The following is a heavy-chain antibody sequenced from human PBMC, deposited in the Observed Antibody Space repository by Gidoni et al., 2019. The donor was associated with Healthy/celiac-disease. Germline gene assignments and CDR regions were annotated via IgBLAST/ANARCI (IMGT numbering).Heavy chain of an antibody. J-gene: IGHJ6*02. CDR2: INPNSGGT. Sequence: QVQLVQSGAEVKKPGASVKVSCTASGYTFTGYYMHWVRQAPGQGLEWMGWINPNSGGTNYAQKFQGRVTMTRDTSISTAYMELSRLRSDDTAVYYCARDGQWLVVYYYGMDVWGQGTTVTVSS. D-gene: IGHD6-19*01. CDR3: ARDGQWLVVYYYGMDV. V-gene: IGHV1-2*02. CDR1: GYTFTGYY.